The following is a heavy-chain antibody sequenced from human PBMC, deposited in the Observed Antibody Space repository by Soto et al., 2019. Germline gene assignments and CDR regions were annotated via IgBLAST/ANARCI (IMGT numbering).Heavy chain of an antibody. CDR2: IIPILGIA. J-gene: IGHJ4*02. CDR1: GGTFSSYT. Sequence: SVKVSCKASGGTFSSYTISWVRQAPGQGLEWMGRIIPILGIANYAQKFQGRVTITADKSTSTAYMELSSLRSEDTAVYYCARSSLIAAAEYFDYWGQGTLVTVSS. CDR3: ARSSLIAAAEYFDY. D-gene: IGHD6-13*01. V-gene: IGHV1-69*02.